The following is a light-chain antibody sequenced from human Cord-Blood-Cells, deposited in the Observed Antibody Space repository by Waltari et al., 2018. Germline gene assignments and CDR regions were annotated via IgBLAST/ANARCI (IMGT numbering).Light chain of an antibody. J-gene: IGLJ3*02. Sequence: QSALTQPASVSGSPGQSIIISCTGTGSDVVGYISASWYQHHPGKAPKLMIYDVSNRPSGVSNRFSGSKSGNTASLTISGLQAEDEADYYCSSYTSSSSWVFGGGTKLTVL. CDR1: GSDVVGYIS. CDR3: SSYTSSSSWV. V-gene: IGLV2-14*03. CDR2: DVS.